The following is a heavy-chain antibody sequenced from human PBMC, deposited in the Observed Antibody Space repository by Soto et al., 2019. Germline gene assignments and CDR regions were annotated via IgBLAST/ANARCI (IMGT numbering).Heavy chain of an antibody. V-gene: IGHV4-30-2*01. J-gene: IGHJ4*02. CDR2: VFRSGST. CDR1: GGSISSGDYS. D-gene: IGHD3-10*01. CDR3: AKGSYGAGSDY. Sequence: SETLSLTCTVSGGSISSGDYSWSWIRQPPGKGLEWIGYVFRSGSTYYSPSLKSRVTISVDGSKNQFSLKLTSVTAADTGVYYCAKGSYGAGSDYWGQGTLVTVSS.